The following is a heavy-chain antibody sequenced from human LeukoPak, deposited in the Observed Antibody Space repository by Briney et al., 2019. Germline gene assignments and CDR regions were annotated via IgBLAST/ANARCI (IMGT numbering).Heavy chain of an antibody. CDR1: GFTFSSYW. CDR2: ISYDGSNE. Sequence: PGGSLRLSCAASGFTFSSYWMSWVRQAPGKGLEWVAVISYDGSNEFYADSVKGRFTISRDNSKNTLYLQMNSLRAEDTALYYCAKDRRFGGDWFPFDPWGQGTLVTVSS. D-gene: IGHD3-10*01. V-gene: IGHV3-30*18. J-gene: IGHJ5*02. CDR3: AKDRRFGGDWFPFDP.